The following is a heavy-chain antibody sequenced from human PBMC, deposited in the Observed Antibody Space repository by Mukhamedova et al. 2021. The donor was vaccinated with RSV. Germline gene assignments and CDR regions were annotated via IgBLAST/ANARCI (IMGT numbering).Heavy chain of an antibody. CDR3: SREPVRNGDPPYFDY. Sequence: YHSGTTYYNPSLKSRVTISVDTSKNHLSLKLSSVTAADTAVYYCSREPVRNGDPPYFDYLGQGTLVTVSS. J-gene: IGHJ4*02. D-gene: IGHD7-27*01. V-gene: IGHV4-30-2*04. CDR2: YHSGTT.